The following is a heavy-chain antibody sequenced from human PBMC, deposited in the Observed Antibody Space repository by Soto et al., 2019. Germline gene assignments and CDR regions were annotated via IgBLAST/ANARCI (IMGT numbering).Heavy chain of an antibody. V-gene: IGHV4-4*07. CDR2: VYATGTT. D-gene: IGHD6-19*01. Sequence: PSETLSITCNFSDGSISKFYWSWIRKTAGNGLEWMGRVYATGTTDYNPSLRSRVAMSVDISKKTFSLRLRSVTGADSGVYYCVRDGSKSLSDWFDPWGQGILVTVSS. J-gene: IGHJ5*02. CDR3: VRDGSKSLSDWFDP. CDR1: DGSISKFY.